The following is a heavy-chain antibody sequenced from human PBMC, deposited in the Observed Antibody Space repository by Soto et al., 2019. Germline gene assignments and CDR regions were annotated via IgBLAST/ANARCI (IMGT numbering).Heavy chain of an antibody. D-gene: IGHD3-10*01. CDR3: ATELGENPASPFDA. J-gene: IGHJ4*02. Sequence: VQVSCKGSGVTFSSETLGWVRQAPGQGLEWVGGIIPLFGTASYAQKFQGRVTITADESTSTVYMELSSLRSDDTAVYFCATELGENPASPFDAWGQGTMVTVSS. V-gene: IGHV1-69*01. CDR1: GVTFSSET. CDR2: IIPLFGTA.